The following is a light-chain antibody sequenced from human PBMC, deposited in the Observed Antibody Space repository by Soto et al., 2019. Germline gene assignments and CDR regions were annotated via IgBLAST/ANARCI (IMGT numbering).Light chain of an antibody. Sequence: EIVMTQSPATLSVSPGERATLSCRASQSVSSNLAWYQQKPGQDPRLLIYGTSTRATGIPARFSGSSPGTKFTLTISSVQSEDFAVYYCQQYNNWPQTFGQGTKVEIK. V-gene: IGKV3-15*01. CDR2: GTS. CDR3: QQYNNWPQT. J-gene: IGKJ1*01. CDR1: QSVSSN.